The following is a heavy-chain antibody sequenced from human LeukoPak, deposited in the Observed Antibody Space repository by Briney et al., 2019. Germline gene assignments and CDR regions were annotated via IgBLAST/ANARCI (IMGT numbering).Heavy chain of an antibody. V-gene: IGHV4-4*09. CDR1: GGSISSYY. Sequence: SETLSLTCTVSGGSISSYYWSWIRQPPGKGLEWIGYIYTSGSTNYNPSLKSRVTISVDTSKNQFSLKLSSVTAVDTAVYYCARQEERYSYGRALYYFDYWGQGTLVTVSS. CDR2: IYTSGST. J-gene: IGHJ4*02. D-gene: IGHD5-18*01. CDR3: ARQEERYSYGRALYYFDY.